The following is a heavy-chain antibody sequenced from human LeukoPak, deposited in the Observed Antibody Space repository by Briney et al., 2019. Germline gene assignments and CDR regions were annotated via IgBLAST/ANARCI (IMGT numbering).Heavy chain of an antibody. Sequence: ASVKVSCKASGYTFTSYDINWVRQATGQGLEWTGWMNPNSGNTGYAQKFQGRVTMTRNTSISTAYMELSSLRSEDTAVYCCARAPNSYYDSSGYSDYWGQGALVTVSS. CDR3: ARAPNSYYDSSGYSDY. V-gene: IGHV1-8*01. CDR2: MNPNSGNT. CDR1: GYTFTSYD. J-gene: IGHJ4*02. D-gene: IGHD3-22*01.